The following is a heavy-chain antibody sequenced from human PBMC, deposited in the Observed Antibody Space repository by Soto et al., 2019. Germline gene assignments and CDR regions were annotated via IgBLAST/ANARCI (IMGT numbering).Heavy chain of an antibody. V-gene: IGHV3-30-3*01. CDR1: GFTFNSYA. CDR2: ISYDGGNK. Sequence: PGGSLRLSCAASGFTFNSYAMHWVRQAPGKGLEWVAVISYDGGNKYYADSVKGRFTISRDNSKNTLYLQMNSLKTEDTAVYYCATDTKCSDGVCYPNYYGLDVWGPGTTVTVSS. CDR3: ATDTKCSDGVCYPNYYGLDV. D-gene: IGHD2-8*01. J-gene: IGHJ6*02.